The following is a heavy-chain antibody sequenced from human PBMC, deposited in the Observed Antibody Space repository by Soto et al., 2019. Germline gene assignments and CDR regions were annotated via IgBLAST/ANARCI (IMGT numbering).Heavy chain of an antibody. J-gene: IGHJ5*02. Sequence: GESLKISCAASGFTFSTYGMSWVRQAPGKGLEWVSSTSGSGDNTYYADSVKGRFTISRDNSKNKLYLQMNSLRAEDTAVYYCAKDRSRYTSGWHNWFDPWGQGTLVTVSS. D-gene: IGHD6-19*01. V-gene: IGHV3-23*01. CDR1: GFTFSTYG. CDR3: AKDRSRYTSGWHNWFDP. CDR2: TSGSGDNT.